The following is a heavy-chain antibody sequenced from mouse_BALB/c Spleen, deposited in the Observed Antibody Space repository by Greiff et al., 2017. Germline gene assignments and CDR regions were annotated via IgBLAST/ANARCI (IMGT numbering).Heavy chain of an antibody. CDR1: GFSLSTSGMG. Sequence: QVTLKVSGPGILQPSQTLSLTCSFSGFSLSTSGMGVSWIRQPSGKGLEWLAHIYWDDDKRYNPSLKSRLTISKDTSRNQVFLKITSVDTADTATYYCARRANITTVYWYFDVWGAGTTVTVSS. J-gene: IGHJ1*01. CDR3: ARRANITTVYWYFDV. D-gene: IGHD1-1*01. V-gene: IGHV8-12*01. CDR2: IYWDDDK.